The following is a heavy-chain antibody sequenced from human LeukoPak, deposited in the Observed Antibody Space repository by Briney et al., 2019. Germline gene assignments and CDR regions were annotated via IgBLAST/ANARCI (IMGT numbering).Heavy chain of an antibody. CDR1: GGSINSGSYY. J-gene: IGHJ3*02. V-gene: IGHV4-61*02. CDR3: ALPGSYSGAFDI. Sequence: SETLSLTCTVSGGSINSGSYYWSWIRQPAGKGLEWIGRIYTSGSTNYNPSLKSRVTISIDTSKNQFSLKLSSVTAADTAVYYCALPGSYSGAFDIWGQGAMVTVSS. D-gene: IGHD1-26*01. CDR2: IYTSGST.